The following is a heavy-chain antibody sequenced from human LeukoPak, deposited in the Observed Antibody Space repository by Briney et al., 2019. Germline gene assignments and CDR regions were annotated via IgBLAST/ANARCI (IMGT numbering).Heavy chain of an antibody. Sequence: GRSLRLSRAASGFTFSSYGMHWVRQAPGKGLEWVAVISYDGSNKYYADSVKGRFTISRDNSKNTLYLQMNSLRAEDTAVYYCAKSAVAAPFDYWGQGTLVTVSS. V-gene: IGHV3-30*18. CDR3: AKSAVAAPFDY. CDR1: GFTFSSYG. CDR2: ISYDGSNK. D-gene: IGHD6-19*01. J-gene: IGHJ4*02.